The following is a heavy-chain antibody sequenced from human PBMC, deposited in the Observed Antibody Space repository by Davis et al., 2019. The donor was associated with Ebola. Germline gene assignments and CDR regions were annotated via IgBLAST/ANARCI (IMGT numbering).Heavy chain of an antibody. CDR3: AKLAVRGNYYGSDF. CDR1: GFTFSLTD. Sequence: PGGSLRLSCAASGFTFSLTDMNWFRQAPGKGLEWVSVFSVIGDGTYYADSVKGRFTISRDNSMNTVYLQCNSLRVEDTAVYYCAKLAVRGNYYGSDFWGRGTLVTVSS. V-gene: IGHV3-23*01. D-gene: IGHD3-10*01. J-gene: IGHJ4*02. CDR2: FSVIGDGT.